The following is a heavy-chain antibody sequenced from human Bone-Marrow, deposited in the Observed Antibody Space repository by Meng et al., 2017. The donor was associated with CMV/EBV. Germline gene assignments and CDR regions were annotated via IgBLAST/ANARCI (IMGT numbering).Heavy chain of an antibody. CDR1: GGSCSGYY. J-gene: IGHJ4*02. D-gene: IGHD2-2*01. CDR3: ARGDIVVVPAFDY. V-gene: IGHV4-34*01. Sequence: SAVYGGSCSGYYGSWSRQPAGKGLEWIGEINNSGSTNYNPSLKSRVTISVDTSKNQFSLKLSSVTAADTAVYYCARGDIVVVPAFDYWGQGTLVTVSS. CDR2: INNSGST.